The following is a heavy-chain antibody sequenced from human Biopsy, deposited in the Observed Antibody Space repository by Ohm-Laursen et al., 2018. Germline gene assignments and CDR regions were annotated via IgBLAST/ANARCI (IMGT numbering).Heavy chain of an antibody. CDR1: GGSISNYF. Sequence: GTLSLTCSVSGGSISNYFWTWIRQPPGKGLEWIGYFRFEDRTSYNSSLKSRVTISADTPRNQFSLRLSSVTAADTAVYYCALGGGSYVNFDYWGQETLVTVSS. CDR3: ALGGGSYVNFDY. V-gene: IGHV4-59*01. D-gene: IGHD1-26*01. J-gene: IGHJ4*02. CDR2: FRFEDRT.